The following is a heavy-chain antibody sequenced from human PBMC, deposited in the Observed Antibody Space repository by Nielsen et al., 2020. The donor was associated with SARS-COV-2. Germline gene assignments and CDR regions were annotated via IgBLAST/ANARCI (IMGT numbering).Heavy chain of an antibody. J-gene: IGHJ4*02. CDR3: AKARSGWSPFDY. CDR2: LSVSGGTT. D-gene: IGHD6-19*01. Sequence: GESLKISCAASGFTFSNFGMNWVRQAPGKGLEWVSALSVSGGTTYYADSVKGRFTISRDNSKNTLYLQMNSLRAEDTAVYYRAKARSGWSPFDYWGQGTLVTVSS. V-gene: IGHV3-23*01. CDR1: GFTFSNFG.